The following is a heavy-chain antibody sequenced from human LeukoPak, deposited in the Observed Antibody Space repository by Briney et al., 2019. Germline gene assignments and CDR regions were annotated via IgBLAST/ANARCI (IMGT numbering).Heavy chain of an antibody. D-gene: IGHD3-10*01. V-gene: IGHV3-66*01. CDR1: GFTFSSNY. Sequence: GGSLRLSCAASGFTFSSNYMSWVRQAPGKGLEWVSGIYSGGSTYYSDSVKGRFTISRDNSTKRLYLQMNSLRAEDTAVYYCAGGGDPAYWGQGTLVTVSS. CDR2: IYSGGST. CDR3: AGGGDPAY. J-gene: IGHJ4*02.